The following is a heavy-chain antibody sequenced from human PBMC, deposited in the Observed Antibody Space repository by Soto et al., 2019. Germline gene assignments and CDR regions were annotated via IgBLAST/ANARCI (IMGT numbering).Heavy chain of an antibody. Sequence: PGGSLRLSCAGSGFTFSDYYMSWIRQAPGKGLEWVSHISEGGTTIYYSDSVKGRFTVSRDDAKNSLYLQMNSLRAEDTAVYYCATHDGPAAAGLVLDFWGQGTLVTVSS. D-gene: IGHD6-13*01. CDR3: ATHDGPAAAGLVLDF. CDR2: ISEGGTTI. J-gene: IGHJ4*02. CDR1: GFTFSDYY. V-gene: IGHV3-11*04.